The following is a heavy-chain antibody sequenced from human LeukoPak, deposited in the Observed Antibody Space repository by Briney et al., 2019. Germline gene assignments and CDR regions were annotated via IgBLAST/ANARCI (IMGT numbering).Heavy chain of an antibody. CDR1: GGSISSYY. J-gene: IGHJ3*02. CDR3: ARGGFTPDAFDI. CDR2: IYYSRST. V-gene: IGHV4-59*01. D-gene: IGHD2-15*01. Sequence: SETLSLTCTVSGGSISSYYWSWIRQPPGKGLEWIGYIYYSRSTNYNPSLQSRVTISVDTSKNQFSLKLSSVTAADTAVYYCARGGFTPDAFDIWGQGTMVTVSS.